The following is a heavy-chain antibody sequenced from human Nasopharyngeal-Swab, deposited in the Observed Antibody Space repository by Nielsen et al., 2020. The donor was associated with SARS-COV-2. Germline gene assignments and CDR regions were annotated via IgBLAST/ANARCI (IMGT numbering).Heavy chain of an antibody. CDR2: IGTNSGGT. Sequence: ASVKVSCKASGYTFTAFSIHWVRQSPGQGLEWVGRIGTNSGGTLYAQRFRGGVTMTRDTSVATAYMELSDLRSDDTAVYYCARDSPASRGDYWGQGTLVTVSS. CDR3: ARDSPASRGDY. D-gene: IGHD5-24*01. CDR1: GYTFTAFS. J-gene: IGHJ4*02. V-gene: IGHV1-2*06.